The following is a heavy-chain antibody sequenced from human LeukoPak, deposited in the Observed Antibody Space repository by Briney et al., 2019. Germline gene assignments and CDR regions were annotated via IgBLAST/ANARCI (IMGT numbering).Heavy chain of an antibody. CDR2: INHSGST. D-gene: IGHD5-12*01. CDR1: GGSFSGYY. V-gene: IGHV4-34*01. Sequence: SETLSLTCAVYGGSFSGYYWSWIRQPPGKGLEWIGEINHSGSTNYNPSLKSRVTISVDTSKNQFSLKLSSVTAADTAAYYCARELATHAEYFQHWGQGTLVTVSS. J-gene: IGHJ1*01. CDR3: ARELATHAEYFQH.